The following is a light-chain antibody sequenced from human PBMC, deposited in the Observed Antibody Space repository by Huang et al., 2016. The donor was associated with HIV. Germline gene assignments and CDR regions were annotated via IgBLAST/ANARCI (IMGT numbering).Light chain of an antibody. Sequence: DIQMTQSPSSLSASVGDRVTFTCRASQSIGNYLNWYQQKPGKAPKLLIYGASSLQSGVPSRFSGSGSGTVFILSITSLQPEDFATYYCQQSYNSWTFGQGTKVDIK. CDR3: QQSYNSWT. V-gene: IGKV1-39*01. CDR2: GAS. CDR1: QSIGNY. J-gene: IGKJ1*01.